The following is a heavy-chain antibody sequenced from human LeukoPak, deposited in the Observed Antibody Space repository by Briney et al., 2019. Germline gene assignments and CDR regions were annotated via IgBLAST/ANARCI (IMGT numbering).Heavy chain of an antibody. CDR2: IYSGGST. Sequence: GGSLRLSCAASGFTVSSNYMSWVREAPGKGLEWVSVIYSGGSTYSADSVKGRFTISRDNSKNTLFLQMNSLRAEDTAVYYCAREGPGRPIDYWGQGTLVTVSS. D-gene: IGHD1-26*01. CDR3: AREGPGRPIDY. V-gene: IGHV3-66*01. J-gene: IGHJ4*02. CDR1: GFTVSSNY.